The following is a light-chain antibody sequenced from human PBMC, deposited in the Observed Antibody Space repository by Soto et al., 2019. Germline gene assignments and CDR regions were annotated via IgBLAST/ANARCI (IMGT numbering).Light chain of an antibody. CDR2: WAS. J-gene: IGKJ1*01. CDR3: QQHYSSPPT. Sequence: DIVMTQSPDSLAVSLGERATINCKSSQSVLYSSNNKNYLAWYQQRPGQPPKMLISWASTRESGVPDRFSGSGSGTDFTLTVSSLQAEDVAVYYCQQHYSSPPTFGQGTKVDIK. V-gene: IGKV4-1*01. CDR1: QSVLYSSNNKNY.